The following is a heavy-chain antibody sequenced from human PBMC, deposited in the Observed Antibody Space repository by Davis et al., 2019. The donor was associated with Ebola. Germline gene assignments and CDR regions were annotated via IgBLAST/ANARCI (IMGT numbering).Heavy chain of an antibody. CDR1: GGSISSYY. CDR2: IYYSGST. V-gene: IGHV4-59*12. Sequence: SETLSLTCTVSGGSISSYYWSWIRQPPGKGLEWIGYIYYSGSTYYNPSLKSRITISVDTSKNQFSLKLSSVTAADTAVYYCARVGYYYDSSGYYYGAGYYFDYWGQGTLVTVSS. CDR3: ARVGYYYDSSGYYYGAGYYFDY. D-gene: IGHD3-22*01. J-gene: IGHJ4*02.